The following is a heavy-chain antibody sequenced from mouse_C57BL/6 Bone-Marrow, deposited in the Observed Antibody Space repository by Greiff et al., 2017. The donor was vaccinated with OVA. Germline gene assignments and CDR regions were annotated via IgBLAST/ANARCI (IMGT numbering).Heavy chain of an antibody. Sequence: VKVVESGAELVRPGASVKLSCKASGYTFTDYYINWVKQRPGQGLEWIARIYPGSGNTYYNEKFKGKATLTAEKSSSTAYMQLSSLTSEDSAVYFCARHYGSQAWFAYWGQGTLVTVSA. J-gene: IGHJ3*01. CDR2: IYPGSGNT. D-gene: IGHD1-1*01. CDR1: GYTFTDYY. CDR3: ARHYGSQAWFAY. V-gene: IGHV1-76*01.